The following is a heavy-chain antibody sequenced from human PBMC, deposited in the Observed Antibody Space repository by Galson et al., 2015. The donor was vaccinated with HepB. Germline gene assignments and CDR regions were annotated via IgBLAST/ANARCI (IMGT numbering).Heavy chain of an antibody. CDR1: GFTFSSYA. D-gene: IGHD6-19*01. V-gene: IGHV3-30*04. Sequence: SLRLSCAASGFTFSSYAMHWVRQAPGKGLEWVAVISYDGSNKYYADSVKGRFTISRDNSKNTLYLQMNSLRAEDTAVYYCARDQKWLDAFDIWGQGTMVTVSS. CDR3: ARDQKWLDAFDI. CDR2: ISYDGSNK. J-gene: IGHJ3*02.